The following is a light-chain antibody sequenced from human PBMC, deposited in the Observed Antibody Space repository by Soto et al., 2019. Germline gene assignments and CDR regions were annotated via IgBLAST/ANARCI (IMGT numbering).Light chain of an antibody. CDR1: QSVSSSY. J-gene: IGKJ2*01. V-gene: IGKV3-20*01. CDR2: GAS. Sequence: EIVLTQSPGTLSLSPGERATLSCRASQSVSSSYLAWYQQKPGQAPRLLIYGASSRATGIPDRFSGSGSGTDFTLTNSRLEPESFAVYYCQPYGSSQYTFGQGTKLEIK. CDR3: QPYGSSQYT.